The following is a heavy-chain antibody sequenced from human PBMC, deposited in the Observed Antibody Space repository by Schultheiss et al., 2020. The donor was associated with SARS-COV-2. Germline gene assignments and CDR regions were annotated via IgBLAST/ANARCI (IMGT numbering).Heavy chain of an antibody. CDR2: IYTSGST. CDR1: GGSISSYY. V-gene: IGHV4-4*07. CDR3: AGGEYCSGGSCSGYYYYYYMDV. Sequence: SETLSLTCTVSGGSISSYYWSWIRQPPGKGLEWIGRIYTSGSTNYNPSLKSRVTISVDTSKNQFSLKLSSVTAADTAVYYCAGGEYCSGGSCSGYYYYYYMDVWGKGTTVTVSS. J-gene: IGHJ6*03. D-gene: IGHD2-15*01.